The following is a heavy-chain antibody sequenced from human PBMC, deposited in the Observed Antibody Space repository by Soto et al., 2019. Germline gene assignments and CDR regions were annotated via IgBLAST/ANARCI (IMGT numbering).Heavy chain of an antibody. D-gene: IGHD2-15*01. V-gene: IGHV1-46*01. Sequence: QVQLVQSGAEVKKPGASVKVSCKASGYTFTSYYMHWVRQAPGQGLEWMGIINPSGGSTSYAQKFQGRVTMTRDTSMSTVYMELSSLRSEDTAVYYCARDPRCSGGSCPLDYWGQGTLVTVSS. CDR1: GYTFTSYY. CDR3: ARDPRCSGGSCPLDY. CDR2: INPSGGST. J-gene: IGHJ4*02.